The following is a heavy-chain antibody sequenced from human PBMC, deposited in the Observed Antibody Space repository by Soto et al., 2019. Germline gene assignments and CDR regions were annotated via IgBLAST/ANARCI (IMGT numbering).Heavy chain of an antibody. Sequence: SETLSLTCTVSGGSISSYYWSWIRQPPGKGLEWIGYIYYSGSTNYNPSLKSRVTISVDTSKNQFSLKLSSVTAADTAVYYCASEGDHDAFDIWGQGKMVTVSS. V-gene: IGHV4-59*01. J-gene: IGHJ3*02. CDR3: ASEGDHDAFDI. D-gene: IGHD2-21*02. CDR1: GGSISSYY. CDR2: IYYSGST.